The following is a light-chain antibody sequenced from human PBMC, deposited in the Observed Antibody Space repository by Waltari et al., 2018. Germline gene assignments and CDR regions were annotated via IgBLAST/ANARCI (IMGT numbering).Light chain of an antibody. Sequence: EIVLTQSPATLFLSPGERAILSCRASQSIGSYLAWYQQKPGQAPRLLIYDVSTRATGIPARFSGSGSGTDFTLTISSLEPEDFAVYYCQRRSSWPLFGGGTKVEIK. J-gene: IGKJ4*01. CDR3: QRRSSWPL. V-gene: IGKV3-11*01. CDR2: DVS. CDR1: QSIGSY.